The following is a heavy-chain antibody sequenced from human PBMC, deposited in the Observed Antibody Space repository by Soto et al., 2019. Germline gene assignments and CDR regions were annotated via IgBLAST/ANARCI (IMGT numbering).Heavy chain of an antibody. J-gene: IGHJ3*02. D-gene: IGHD2-15*01. V-gene: IGHV3-23*01. CDR2: ITADGGT. Sequence: RSLRLSCEDSGFTVSSHAMTWIRQAPGKGPEWVSTITADGGTYYADSVKGRFAMSRDTSESTLYLQMNSLGAEDTAAYYCAPHVSCSGGSCQYDAFDTRGQGTMVTVSS. CDR3: APHVSCSGGSCQYDAFDT. CDR1: GFTVSSHA.